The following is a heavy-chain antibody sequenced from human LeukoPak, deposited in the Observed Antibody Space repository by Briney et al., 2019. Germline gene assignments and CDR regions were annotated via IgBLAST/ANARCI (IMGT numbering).Heavy chain of an antibody. CDR2: SQHDGTYV. CDR3: ASGGPNRGTLAS. D-gene: IGHD2/OR15-2a*01. Sequence: PGGSLRLSCAASGFALSSYGMYWVRQTPDKGLEGVADSQHDGTYVNYVDSVKGRFIISRDNSKNTLGLQMNSLRVEDTALYYCASGGPNRGTLASWGQGTLVPVSS. V-gene: IGHV3-30*02. J-gene: IGHJ4*02. CDR1: GFALSSYG.